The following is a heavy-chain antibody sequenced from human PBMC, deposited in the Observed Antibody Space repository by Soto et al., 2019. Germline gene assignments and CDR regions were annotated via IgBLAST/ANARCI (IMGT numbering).Heavy chain of an antibody. CDR2: IYYTGNA. CDR3: ARYNSGALDY. V-gene: IGHV4-31*03. D-gene: IGHD3-10*01. Sequence: SETLSLTCTVSGGSISSSGGYYWIWIRQHPGKGLEWIGYIYYTGNAYYNPSLKSRVTISVDTSENQFSLKLNSVTAADTAVYFCARYNSGALDYWGQGTLVTVSS. CDR1: GGSISSSGGYY. J-gene: IGHJ4*02.